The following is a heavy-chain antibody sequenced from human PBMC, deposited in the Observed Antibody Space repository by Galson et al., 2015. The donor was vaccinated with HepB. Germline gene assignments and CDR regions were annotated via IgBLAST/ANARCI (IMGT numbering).Heavy chain of an antibody. Sequence: SLRLSCAASGFTFSDYYMGWIRQAPGKGLEWVSYISSSSTSYADSVKGRFTVSRDNAKDSLFLQMNSLRVEDTAVYYCARVVRSVHFTIGLAFDIWGQGTMVTVSS. CDR3: ARVVRSVHFTIGLAFDI. D-gene: IGHD3-9*01. J-gene: IGHJ3*02. CDR2: ISSSST. V-gene: IGHV3-11*06. CDR1: GFTFSDYY.